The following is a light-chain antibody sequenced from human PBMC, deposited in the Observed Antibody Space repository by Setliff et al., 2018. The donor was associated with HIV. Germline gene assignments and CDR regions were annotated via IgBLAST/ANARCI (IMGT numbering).Light chain of an antibody. J-gene: IGLJ1*01. CDR1: RSDVGAYNS. CDR3: DSYTSTGIYV. V-gene: IGLV2-14*03. Sequence: QSALTQPASVSGSPGQVITVSCTGTRSDVGAYNSVSWFQQHPGRAPKLIIFDVSSRPSGVSNRFSGSKFGNTASLTTSGLQTEDEADYYCDSYTSTGIYVFGTGTKVTVL. CDR2: DVS.